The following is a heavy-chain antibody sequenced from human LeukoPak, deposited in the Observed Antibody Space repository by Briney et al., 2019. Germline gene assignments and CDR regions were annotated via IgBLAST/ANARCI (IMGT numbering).Heavy chain of an antibody. V-gene: IGHV1-69*13. CDR2: IIPIFGSS. CDR3: GTSGSHGDY. J-gene: IGHJ4*02. CDR1: GGNFNTYL. D-gene: IGHD3-10*01. Sequence: ASVKVSCKGSGGNFNTYLLSWVRHAPGQGLEWMGGIIPIFGSSNYARTFQGRLTITADESTSTIYMELNGLTSEDTAIYYCGTSGSHGDYWGQGTLVIVPS.